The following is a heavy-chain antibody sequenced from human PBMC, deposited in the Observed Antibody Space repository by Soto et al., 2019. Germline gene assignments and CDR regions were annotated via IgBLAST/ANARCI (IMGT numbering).Heavy chain of an antibody. CDR1: GFTFSSYG. V-gene: IGHV3-30*18. Sequence: GGSLRLSCAASGFTFSSYGMHWVRQAPGKGLEWVAVISYDGSNKYYADSVKGRFTISRDNSKNTLYLQMNSLRAEDTAVYYCAKDGRYCSSTSCQGPDYWGQGTLVTVSS. CDR2: ISYDGSNK. J-gene: IGHJ4*02. D-gene: IGHD2-2*01. CDR3: AKDGRYCSSTSCQGPDY.